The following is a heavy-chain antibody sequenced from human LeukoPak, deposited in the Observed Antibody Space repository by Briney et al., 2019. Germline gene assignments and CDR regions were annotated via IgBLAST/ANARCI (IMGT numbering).Heavy chain of an antibody. Sequence: ASVKVSCKASGYTFTRSGVSWVRQAPGQGLEWMGWISAYNGNTIYAQKFQGRVTMTTDTSTSTAYMELRSLKSDDTAVYHCARDSAYGGNSGRDLDPWGQGTLVTVSS. J-gene: IGHJ5*02. CDR2: ISAYNGNT. V-gene: IGHV1-18*01. CDR3: ARDSAYGGNSGRDLDP. CDR1: GYTFTRSG. D-gene: IGHD4-23*01.